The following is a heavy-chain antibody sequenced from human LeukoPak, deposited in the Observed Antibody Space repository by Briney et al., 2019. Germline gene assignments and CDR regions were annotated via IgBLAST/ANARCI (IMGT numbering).Heavy chain of an antibody. D-gene: IGHD5/OR15-5a*01. V-gene: IGHV1-2*02. CDR1: GYTFVGYY. CDR3: ARLVGLSTTASY. CDR2: INPTTGGT. Sequence: ASVKVSCKASGYTFVGYYLHWARQAPGQGLEWMGWINPTTGGTNYAQKFQDRVTMTRDTSINTAYMELSGLTSDDTAVYYCARLVGLSTTASYWGQGTLVIVSS. J-gene: IGHJ4*02.